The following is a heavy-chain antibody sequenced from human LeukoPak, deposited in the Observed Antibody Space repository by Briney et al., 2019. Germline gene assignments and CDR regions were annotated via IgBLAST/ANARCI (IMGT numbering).Heavy chain of an antibody. CDR3: AKKSSSSAYYYDY. D-gene: IGHD3-22*01. V-gene: IGHV3-23*01. Sequence: PGGSLRLSCAASGFTFSSYAMSWGRQAPGKGLELVSAISGSGGSTYYADSVKGRFTISRDNSKNTLYLQMNSLRAEDTAVYYCAKKSSSSAYYYDYWGQGTLVTVSS. CDR2: ISGSGGST. CDR1: GFTFSSYA. J-gene: IGHJ4*02.